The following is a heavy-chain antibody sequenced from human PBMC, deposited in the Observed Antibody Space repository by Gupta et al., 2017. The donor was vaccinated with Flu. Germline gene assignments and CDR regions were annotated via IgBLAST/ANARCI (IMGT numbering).Heavy chain of an antibody. CDR3: ARDYRYGPLDY. CDR1: GASFSGYS. J-gene: IGHJ4*02. Sequence: QVQLQQWGAGLLKPAETLSLTCAVYGASFSGYSWSWIRQPPGKGLEWIGEINHSGSTNYNPSLKSRVTISVDTSKNQFSLKLSSVTAADTAVYYCARDYRYGPLDYWGQGTLVTVSS. D-gene: IGHD5-18*01. V-gene: IGHV4-34*01. CDR2: INHSGST.